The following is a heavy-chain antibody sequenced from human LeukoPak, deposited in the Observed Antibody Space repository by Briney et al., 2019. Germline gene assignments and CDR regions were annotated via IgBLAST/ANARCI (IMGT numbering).Heavy chain of an antibody. J-gene: IGHJ5*02. V-gene: IGHV1-2*02. D-gene: IGHD3-22*01. CDR2: INPNSGGT. CDR1: GYTFTGYY. Sequence: ASVKVSCKASGYTFTGYYMHWVRQAPGQGLEWMGWINPNSGGTNYAQKLQGRVTMTRDTSISTAYMGLSRLRSDDTAVYYCAREKRDYYDSSGMNWFDPWGQGTLVTVSS. CDR3: AREKRDYYDSSGMNWFDP.